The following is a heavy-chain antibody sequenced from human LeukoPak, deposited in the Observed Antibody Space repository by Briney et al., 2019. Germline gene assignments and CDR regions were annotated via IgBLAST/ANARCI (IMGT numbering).Heavy chain of an antibody. V-gene: IGHV3-7*01. CDR3: ARDEEWFGELPGLDY. CDR1: GFTFSTYW. J-gene: IGHJ4*02. CDR2: IKQDGSEK. Sequence: GGSLRLSCAAFGFTFSTYWMSWVRQAPGKGLEWVANIKQDGSEKYYVDSVKGRFTISRDNAKNSLYLQMNSLRAEDTAVYYCARDEEWFGELPGLDYWGQGTLVTVSS. D-gene: IGHD3-10*01.